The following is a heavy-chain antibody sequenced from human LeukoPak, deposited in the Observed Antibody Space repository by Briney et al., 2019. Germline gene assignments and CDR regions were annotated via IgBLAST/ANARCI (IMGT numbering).Heavy chain of an antibody. D-gene: IGHD6-19*01. CDR2: INHSGST. Sequence: PSETLSLTCAVYGGSFSGYYWSWIRQPPGKGLEWIGEINHSGSTNYNPSLKSRVTISVDTSKNQFSLKLSSVTAADTAAYYCAGYSSPDYWGQGTLVTVSS. V-gene: IGHV4-34*01. CDR1: GGSFSGYY. J-gene: IGHJ4*02. CDR3: AGYSSPDY.